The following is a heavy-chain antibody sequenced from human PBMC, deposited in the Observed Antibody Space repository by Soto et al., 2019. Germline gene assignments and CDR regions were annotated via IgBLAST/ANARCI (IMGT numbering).Heavy chain of an antibody. Sequence: ASVKVSCKASGGTFSSYAISWVRQAPGQGLEWMGGIIPIFGTANYAQKFQGRVTITADESTSTAYMGLSSLRSEDTAVYYCAREGVPSLDGYYYGMDVWGQGTTVTVSS. CDR2: IIPIFGTA. CDR1: GGTFSSYA. CDR3: AREGVPSLDGYYYGMDV. V-gene: IGHV1-69*13. D-gene: IGHD3-16*02. J-gene: IGHJ6*02.